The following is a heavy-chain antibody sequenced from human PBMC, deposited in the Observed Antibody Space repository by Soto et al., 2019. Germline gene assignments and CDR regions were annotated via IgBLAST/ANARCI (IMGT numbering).Heavy chain of an antibody. CDR1: GFTFSSYA. D-gene: IGHD3-22*01. Sequence: GGSLRLSCAASGFTFSSYAMSWVRQAPGKGLEWVSAISGSGGSTYYADSVKGRFTISRDNSKNTLYLQMNSLRAEDTAVYYCAKSLNALRVRYYYGMDVWGQGTTVTVSS. V-gene: IGHV3-23*01. J-gene: IGHJ6*02. CDR3: AKSLNALRVRYYYGMDV. CDR2: ISGSGGST.